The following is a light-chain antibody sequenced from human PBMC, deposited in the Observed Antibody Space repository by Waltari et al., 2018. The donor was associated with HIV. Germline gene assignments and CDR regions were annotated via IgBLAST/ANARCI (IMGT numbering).Light chain of an antibody. CDR1: NIGSKN. V-gene: IGLV3-9*01. J-gene: IGLJ2*01. CDR3: QVWDSSTVV. CDR2: KNT. Sequence: SYELTQPLSVSVALGQTARITCGGNNIGSKNRDGYQQKPGRAPVLVTYKNTNRPPGIPGRFSGSNSGNTATLTISRAQAGDEADYYCQVWDSSTVVFGGGTKLTVL.